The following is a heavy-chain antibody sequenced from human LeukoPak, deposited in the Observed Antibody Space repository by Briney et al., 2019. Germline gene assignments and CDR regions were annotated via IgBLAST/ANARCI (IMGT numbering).Heavy chain of an antibody. CDR2: IIPLLGTT. CDR1: GGTVSDYS. V-gene: IGHV1-69*08. Sequence: SVKVSCKASGGTVSDYSISWVRQAAGQGLEWRGRIIPLLGTTHCAQNFQGRFTMTADKSTTSVYMELSSLRSEDTAVYYCVRSGYDYDWFDPWGQGTLVTVSS. CDR3: VRSGYDYDWFDP. J-gene: IGHJ5*02. D-gene: IGHD5-12*01.